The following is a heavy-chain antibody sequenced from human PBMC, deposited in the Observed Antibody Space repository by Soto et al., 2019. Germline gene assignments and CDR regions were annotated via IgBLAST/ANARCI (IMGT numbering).Heavy chain of an antibody. D-gene: IGHD6-25*01. CDR3: AREAAGILNWFDP. J-gene: IGHJ5*02. CDR1: GGSISSGGYY. Sequence: QVQLQESGPGLVKPSQTLSLTCTVSGGSISSGGYYWSWIRQHPGKGLEWIGYIYYSGSTYYNPSLRSRVTISVDTFKKRFSLKLSSVTAADTAVYYCAREAAGILNWFDPWGQGTRVTVSS. CDR2: IYYSGST. V-gene: IGHV4-31*03.